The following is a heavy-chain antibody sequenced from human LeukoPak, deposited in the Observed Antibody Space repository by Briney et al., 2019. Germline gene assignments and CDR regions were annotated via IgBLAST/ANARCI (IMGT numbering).Heavy chain of an antibody. CDR1: DGSISNYY. D-gene: IGHD6-19*01. CDR3: ARNSAVATSRSWFDP. V-gene: IGHV4-59*08. CDR2: AYYSGST. Sequence: ASETLSLTCSVFDGSISNYYWSWIRQPPGKGLEWIGYAYYSGSTTYNPSLESRVTISVDTSKNQFSPKLTAVTAADTAVYYCARNSAVATSRSWFDPWGQGTLVTVSS. J-gene: IGHJ5*02.